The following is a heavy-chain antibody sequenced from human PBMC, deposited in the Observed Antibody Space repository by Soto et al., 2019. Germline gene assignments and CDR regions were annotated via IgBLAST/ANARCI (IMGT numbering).Heavy chain of an antibody. J-gene: IGHJ1*01. V-gene: IGHV3-48*01. Sequence: GGSLRLSYAASGFAFSSYSMNWVRQAPGKGLEWLSYISSTSDLIYYADSVEGRFTISRDNAKNSLYLQMNSLRAEDTAVYYCAETPGYLQYWGQGTLVTVSS. CDR3: AETPGYLQY. CDR2: ISSTSDLI. CDR1: GFAFSSYS.